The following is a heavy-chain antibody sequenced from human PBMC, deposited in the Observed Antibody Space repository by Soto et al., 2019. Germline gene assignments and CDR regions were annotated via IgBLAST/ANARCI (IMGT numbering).Heavy chain of an antibody. Sequence: PGGSLRLSCAASGFTFSSYAMHWVRQAPGKGLEWVAVISYDGSNKYYADSVKGRFTISRDNSKNTLYLQMNSLRAEDTAVYYCARPPIGYYYDSSGYYSDYFDYWGQGTLVTVSS. J-gene: IGHJ4*02. D-gene: IGHD3-22*01. CDR1: GFTFSSYA. CDR3: ARPPIGYYYDSSGYYSDYFDY. V-gene: IGHV3-30-3*01. CDR2: ISYDGSNK.